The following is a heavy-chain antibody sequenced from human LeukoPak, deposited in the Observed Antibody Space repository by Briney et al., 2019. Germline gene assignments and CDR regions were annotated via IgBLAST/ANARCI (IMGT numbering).Heavy chain of an antibody. J-gene: IGHJ5*02. CDR1: GGTFSSYA. CDR3: ARHPETVSTGDRYDP. V-gene: IGHV5-51*01. D-gene: IGHD1-7*01. Sequence: KVSCKASGGTFSSYAISWVRQAPGQGLEWMGIIYPGDSDTTYSPSFHGQVTIPADKSITTAYPQWSSMKASEPAMYYCARHPETVSTGDRYDPWGQGTLVTVSS. CDR2: IYPGDSDT.